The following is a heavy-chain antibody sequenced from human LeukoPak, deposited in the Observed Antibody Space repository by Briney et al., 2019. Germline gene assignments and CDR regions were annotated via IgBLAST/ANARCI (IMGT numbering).Heavy chain of an antibody. J-gene: IGHJ4*02. Sequence: WASVKVSCKASGGTFSSYAISWVRQAPGQGLEWMGWISAYNGNTNYAQKLQGRVTMTTDTSTSTAYMELSSLRSEDTAVYYCARGLGNDGIFDYWGQGTLVTVSS. D-gene: IGHD1-1*01. V-gene: IGHV1-18*01. CDR2: ISAYNGNT. CDR3: ARGLGNDGIFDY. CDR1: GGTFSSYA.